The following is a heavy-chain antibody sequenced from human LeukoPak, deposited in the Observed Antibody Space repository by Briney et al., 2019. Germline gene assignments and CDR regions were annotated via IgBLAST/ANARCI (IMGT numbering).Heavy chain of an antibody. CDR2: ISGSGGST. CDR1: GFTFSSYA. V-gene: IGHV3-23*01. Sequence: GGSLRLSCAASGFTFSSYAMSWVRQAPGKGLEWVSAISGSGGSTYYADSVKGRFTISRDNSKNTLYLQMNSLRAEGTAVYYCAKDPCHGSYRYDFSCRYFDYWGQGTLVTVSS. D-gene: IGHD3-16*02. J-gene: IGHJ4*02. CDR3: AKDPCHGSYRYDFSCRYFDY.